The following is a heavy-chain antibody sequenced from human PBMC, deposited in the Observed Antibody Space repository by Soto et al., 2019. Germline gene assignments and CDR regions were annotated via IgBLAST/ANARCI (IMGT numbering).Heavy chain of an antibody. J-gene: IGHJ4*02. CDR1: GDSIISNNYY. D-gene: IGHD3-3*01. Sequence: PSETLSLTCTVSGDSIISNNYYWGWILQPPGKGLEWIGNIYYRGSSYYIPSLQSRVIMSVDTSKNQFSLKLSSVSAADTAVYYCARHKILERVFDYWGQGTQVTVSS. CDR2: IYYRGSS. CDR3: ARHKILERVFDY. V-gene: IGHV4-39*01.